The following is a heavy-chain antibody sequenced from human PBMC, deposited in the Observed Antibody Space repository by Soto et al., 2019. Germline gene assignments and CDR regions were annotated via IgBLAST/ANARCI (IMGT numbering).Heavy chain of an antibody. D-gene: IGHD3-3*01. CDR3: AKEKNFWSVTTAFDS. V-gene: IGHV3-23*01. CDR1: SFTFNMSA. Sequence: EVHMLESGGDLVQPGGSLRLSCADSSFTFNMSAMSWVRQAPGKGLGWVSGISGSGGSTYYTDSVKGRFTISRDNSTNVLFLKMNRLSAEDTAVYYCAKEKNFWSVTTAFDSWGQGTLVTVSS. CDR2: ISGSGGST. J-gene: IGHJ5*01.